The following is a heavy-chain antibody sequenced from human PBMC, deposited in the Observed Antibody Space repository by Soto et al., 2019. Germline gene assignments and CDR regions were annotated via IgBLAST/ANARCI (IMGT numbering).Heavy chain of an antibody. CDR2: ISYDGSNK. V-gene: IGHV3-30-3*01. CDR1: GFTFSSYA. D-gene: IGHD2-21*02. CDR3: ARDRPPYCGGDCYPDY. Sequence: QVQLVESGGGVVQPGRSLRLSCAASGFTFSSYAMHWVRQAPGKGLEWVAVISYDGSNKYYADSVKGRFTISRDNSKNTLYLQMNSLRAEDTAVYYCARDRPPYCGGDCYPDYWGHGTLVTVSS. J-gene: IGHJ4*01.